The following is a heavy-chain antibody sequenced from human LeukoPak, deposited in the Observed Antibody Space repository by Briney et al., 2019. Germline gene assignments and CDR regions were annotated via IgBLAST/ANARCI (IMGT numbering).Heavy chain of an antibody. CDR2: ISHTGNT. Sequence: PSETLSLTCAVYGGSFSGYYWSWIRQPPGKGLDWIGEISHTGNTNYNLSLRSRVTISVDTSKNQLSLKLSSVTAADTAVYFCARGLHYYYCMDVWGTGTTVTVSS. CDR1: GGSFSGYY. CDR3: ARGLHYYYCMDV. V-gene: IGHV4-34*01. J-gene: IGHJ6*03.